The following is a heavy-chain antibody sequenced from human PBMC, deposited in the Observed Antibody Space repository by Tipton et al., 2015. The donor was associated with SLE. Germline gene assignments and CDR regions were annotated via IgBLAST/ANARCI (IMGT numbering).Heavy chain of an antibody. CDR1: GYSINSGFY. J-gene: IGHJ3*01. V-gene: IGHV4-38-2*01. CDR2: IYHSGNT. Sequence: TLSLTCSVSGYSINSGFYWGWVRQPPGTGLEWIGSIYHSGNTYHNSSLKSRLTMSVDTSKNQFSLNLRSVTAADTAVYFCARIIAGHGDAFDVWGQGTMVTVSS. CDR3: ARIIAGHGDAFDV.